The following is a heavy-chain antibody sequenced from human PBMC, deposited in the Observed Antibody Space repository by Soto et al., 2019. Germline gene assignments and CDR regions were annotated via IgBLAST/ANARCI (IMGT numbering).Heavy chain of an antibody. CDR1: GCTFSSYA. J-gene: IGHJ6*02. CDR2: IIPIFGTA. D-gene: IGHD6-13*01. CDR3: ARCSSSRYGTYYYYYYGMEV. V-gene: IGHV1-69*13. Sequence: SVKVSCKASGCTFSSYAISWVRQAPGQGLEWMGGIIPIFGTANYAQKFQGRVTITADESTSTAYMELSSLRSEDTAVYYCARCSSSRYGTYYYYYYGMEVWGQGTTVTVSS.